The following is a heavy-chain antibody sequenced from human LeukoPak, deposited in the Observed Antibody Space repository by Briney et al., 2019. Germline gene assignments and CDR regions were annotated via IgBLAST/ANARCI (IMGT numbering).Heavy chain of an antibody. CDR3: ARGRATKNSDY. CDR2: ISNSGNTI. Sequence: PGGSLRLSCAASEFTFSDYHMSWIRQAPGKGLEWVSYISNSGNTIYYVDSVKGRFTISRDNAKNFLYLQMNSLRAEDTAVYFCARGRATKNSDYWGQGTLVTVSS. V-gene: IGHV3-11*01. J-gene: IGHJ4*02. D-gene: IGHD1-26*01. CDR1: EFTFSDYH.